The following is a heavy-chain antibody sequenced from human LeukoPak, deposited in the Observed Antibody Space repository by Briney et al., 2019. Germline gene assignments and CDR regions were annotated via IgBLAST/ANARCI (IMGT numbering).Heavy chain of an antibody. V-gene: IGHV1-2*02. CDR1: GYTFTGYY. D-gene: IGHD2-15*01. CDR2: INPNSGGT. J-gene: IGHJ4*02. CDR3: ARDRTTSRYCSGGSCYSAWTDFDY. Sequence: ASVKVSCKASGYTFTGYYMHWVRQAPGQGLEWMGWINPNSGGTNYAQKFQGRVTMTRDTSISTAYMELSGLRSDDTAVYYCARDRTTSRYCSGGSCYSAWTDFDYWGQGTLVTVSS.